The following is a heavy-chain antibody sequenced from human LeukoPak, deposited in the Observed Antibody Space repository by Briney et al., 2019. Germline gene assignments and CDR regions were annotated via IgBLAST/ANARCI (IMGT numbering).Heavy chain of an antibody. V-gene: IGHV3-9*01. J-gene: IGHJ4*02. CDR2: ISWNSGSI. CDR3: AKGYRDYDYVWGSYRTSVFEGHFDY. D-gene: IGHD3-16*02. Sequence: GGSLRLSCAASGFTFDDYAMHWVRQAPGKGLEWVSGISWNSGSIGYADSVKGRFTISRDNAKNSLYLQMNSLRAEDTALYYCAKGYRDYDYVWGSYRTSVFEGHFDYWGQGTLVTVSS. CDR1: GFTFDDYA.